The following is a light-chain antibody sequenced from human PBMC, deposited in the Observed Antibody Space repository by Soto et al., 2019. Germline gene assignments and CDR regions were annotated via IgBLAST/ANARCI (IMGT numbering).Light chain of an antibody. V-gene: IGLV2-14*03. CDR1: SSDVGGYNF. CDR2: DVT. Sequence: QAVLTQPASVSGSPGLSITISCTGTSSDVGGYNFVSWYQHHPGKAPKLIIYDVTNRPSGISNRVSGSKSGNTASLTISGLQAEDEADYYCTSYTSSITDVFGTGTKLTVL. CDR3: TSYTSSITDV. J-gene: IGLJ1*01.